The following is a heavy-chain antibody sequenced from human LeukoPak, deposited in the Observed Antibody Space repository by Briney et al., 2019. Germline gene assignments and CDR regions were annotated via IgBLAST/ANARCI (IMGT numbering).Heavy chain of an antibody. CDR2: IYYSGST. V-gene: IGHV4-59*01. CDR3: ARSRKYYYDSSGYQFDY. Sequence: PSETLSLTCTVSGGSISSYYWSWVRQPPWKGLEWIGYIYYSGSTNYNPSLKSRVTMSVDTSKNQFSLNLSSVTAADTAVYYCARSRKYYYDSSGYQFDYWGQGTLVTVSS. J-gene: IGHJ4*02. CDR1: GGSISSYY. D-gene: IGHD3-22*01.